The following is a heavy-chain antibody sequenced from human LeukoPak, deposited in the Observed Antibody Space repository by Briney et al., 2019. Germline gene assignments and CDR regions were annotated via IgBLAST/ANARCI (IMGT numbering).Heavy chain of an antibody. V-gene: IGHV3-48*03. CDR3: ARDLYYYDSSGYYHHYFDY. CDR2: ISSSGSTI. J-gene: IGHJ4*02. Sequence: PGGSLRLSCAASGFAFSSYEMNWVRQAPGKGLEWVSYISSSGSTIYYADSVKGRFTISRDNAKNSLYLQMNSLRAEDTAVYYCARDLYYYDSSGYYHHYFDYWGQGTLVTVSS. CDR1: GFAFSSYE. D-gene: IGHD3-22*01.